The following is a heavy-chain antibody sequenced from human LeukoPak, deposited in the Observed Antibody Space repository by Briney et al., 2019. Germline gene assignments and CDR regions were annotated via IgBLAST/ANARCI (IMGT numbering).Heavy chain of an antibody. D-gene: IGHD5-12*01. CDR2: IKQDGGEE. CDR3: AKVPGVATIRYFDY. V-gene: IGHV3-7*03. CDR1: GFAFSSYW. Sequence: GGSLRLSCVASGFAFSSYWMTWVRQAPGKGLEWVANIKQDGGEEYYVDSVKGRFTISRDNAKNSLFLQMNSLRAEDTAVYYCAKVPGVATIRYFDYWGQGTLVTVSS. J-gene: IGHJ4*02.